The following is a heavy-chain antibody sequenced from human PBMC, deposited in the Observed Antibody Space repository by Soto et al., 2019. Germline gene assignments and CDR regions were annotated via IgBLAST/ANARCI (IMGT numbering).Heavy chain of an antibody. CDR1: GGSITSSSYY. CDR3: MLGSGWKDFDY. CDR2: IYYSGST. V-gene: IGHV4-39*01. D-gene: IGHD3-22*01. J-gene: IGHJ4*02. Sequence: SETLSLSCTVSGGSITSSSYYWGWIRQPPGKGLEWIGNIYYSGSTYYNPSLKSRVTISVDTSKNQFSLKLSSVTAADTAVYYCMLGSGWKDFDYWGQGTLVTAPQ.